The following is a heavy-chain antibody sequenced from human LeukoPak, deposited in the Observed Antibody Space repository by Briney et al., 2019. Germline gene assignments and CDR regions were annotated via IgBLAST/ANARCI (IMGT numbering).Heavy chain of an antibody. V-gene: IGHV3-23*01. CDR3: AKEQTSGWYYFDY. CDR2: ISGSGDST. J-gene: IGHJ4*02. CDR1: GFTFSDYY. Sequence: GGSLRLSCAASGFTFSDYYMSWIRQAPGKGLEWVSTISGSGDSTYYADSVEGRFTISRDNSKNTLYLQMNSLRAEDTAIYYCAKEQTSGWYYFDYWGQGTLVTVSS. D-gene: IGHD6-19*01.